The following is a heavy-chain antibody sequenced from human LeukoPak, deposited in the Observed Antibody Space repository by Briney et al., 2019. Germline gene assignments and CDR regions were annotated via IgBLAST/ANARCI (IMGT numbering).Heavy chain of an antibody. V-gene: IGHV3-7*01. CDR2: IKQGGSEK. CDR1: GFSLSSYW. CDR3: ARVVQLWLGLGGYLDY. Sequence: PGGSLRLSCAASGFSLSSYWMSWVRQTPGKGLEWVANIKQGGSEKYYVDSVRGRLTISRDNAKNSLYLQMNSLRADDTAVYYCARVVQLWLGLGGYLDYWGQGTLVTVSS. J-gene: IGHJ4*02. D-gene: IGHD5-18*01.